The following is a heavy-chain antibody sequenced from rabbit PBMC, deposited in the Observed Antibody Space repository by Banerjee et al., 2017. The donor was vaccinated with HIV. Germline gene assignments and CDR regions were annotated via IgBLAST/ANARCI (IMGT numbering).Heavy chain of an antibody. D-gene: IGHD4-1*01. CDR1: GFSLSNKYV. J-gene: IGHJ6*01. CDR2: INSNTGSSGST. Sequence: QSLEESGGDLVKPGASLTLTCTASGFSLSNKYVMCWVRQAPGKGLEWIACINSNTGSSGSTYYASWAKGRFTISKTSSTTVTLQMTSLTAADTATYLCARDLAGVIGWNFNFWGPGTLVTVS. V-gene: IGHV1S40*01. CDR3: ARDLAGVIGWNFNF.